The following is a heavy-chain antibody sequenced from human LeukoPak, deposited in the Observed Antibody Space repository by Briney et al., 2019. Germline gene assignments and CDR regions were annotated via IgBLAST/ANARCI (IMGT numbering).Heavy chain of an antibody. V-gene: IGHV4-39*01. J-gene: IGHJ5*02. CDR1: GGSISSSSYY. Sequence: SETLSLTCTVSGGSISSSSYYWGWIRQPPGKGLEWIGSIYYSGSTYYNPSLKSRVTISVDTSKNQFSLKLSSVTAADTAVYYCARPYCSGGSCYSLGIGWLDPWGQGTLVTVSS. D-gene: IGHD2-15*01. CDR2: IYYSGST. CDR3: ARPYCSGGSCYSLGIGWLDP.